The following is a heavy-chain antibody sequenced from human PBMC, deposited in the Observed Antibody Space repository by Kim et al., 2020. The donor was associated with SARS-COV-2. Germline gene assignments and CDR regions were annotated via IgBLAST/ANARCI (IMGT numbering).Heavy chain of an antibody. Sequence: GGSLRLSCAASGFTFSYYSMNWVRQAPGKRLEWVSSISSSGSKIDYADSVRGRFTISRDNAKNSVHLQMNSPRADDTAIYYCARKGWELKGDDFDLWGQGTLVTVSS. J-gene: IGHJ4*02. CDR2: ISSSGSKI. D-gene: IGHD1-26*01. CDR3: ARKGWELKGDDFDL. CDR1: GFTFSYYS. V-gene: IGHV3-21*01.